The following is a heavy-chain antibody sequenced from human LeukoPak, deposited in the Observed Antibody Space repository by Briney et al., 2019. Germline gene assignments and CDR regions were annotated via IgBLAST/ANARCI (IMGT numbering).Heavy chain of an antibody. J-gene: IGHJ4*02. CDR1: GFTFNSYE. Sequence: PGGSLRLSCAASGFTFNSYEMNWVRPAPGKGLEWVSYISSSGSTIYYADSVKGRFTISRDNAKNSLYLQMNSLRAEDTAVYYCAREAVAGTGFDYWGQGTLVTVSS. CDR3: AREAVAGTGFDY. V-gene: IGHV3-48*03. D-gene: IGHD6-19*01. CDR2: ISSSGSTI.